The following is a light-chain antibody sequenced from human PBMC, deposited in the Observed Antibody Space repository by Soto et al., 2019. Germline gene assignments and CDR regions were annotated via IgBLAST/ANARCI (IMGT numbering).Light chain of an antibody. CDR3: AAWDDSLNGPA. CDR2: DTS. CDR1: YSNIGIND. J-gene: IGLJ2*01. V-gene: IGLV1-44*01. Sequence: QSVLSQPPSASGTPGQTVTVSCSGTYSNIGINDVHWYRQLSGTAPQILIYDTSQRATGVPDRFSGSRSGTSASLVISGLQTEDEADYHCAAWDDSLNGPAFGGGTKLTVL.